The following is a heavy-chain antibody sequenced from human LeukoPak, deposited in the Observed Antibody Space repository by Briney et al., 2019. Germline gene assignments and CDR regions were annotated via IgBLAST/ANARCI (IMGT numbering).Heavy chain of an antibody. CDR2: ISYDGSNK. CDR3: AKPTVGATTYYFDY. Sequence: PGRSLRLSCAASGFTFSSYGMHWVRQAPAKGLEGVAVISYDGSNKYYADSVKGRFTISRDNSKNTLYLQMNSLRAEDTAVYYCAKPTVGATTYYFDYWGQGTLVTVSS. J-gene: IGHJ4*02. CDR1: GFTFSSYG. V-gene: IGHV3-30*18. D-gene: IGHD1-26*01.